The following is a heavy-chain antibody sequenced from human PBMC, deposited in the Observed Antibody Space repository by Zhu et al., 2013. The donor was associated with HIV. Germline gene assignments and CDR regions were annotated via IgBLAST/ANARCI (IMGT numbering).Heavy chain of an antibody. CDR1: GGTFSNYV. V-gene: IGHV1-69*01. Sequence: QVQLVQSGAEVKKPGSSVKVSCKASGGTFSNYVISWVRQAPGHGLEWMGGIIPIFGTTNYAQKFQGRVTITADESTSTAYMELSSLRSEDTAVYYCARELRYCSGGSCKSGYFDLWGRGTLVTVSS. CDR2: IIPIFGTT. CDR3: ARELRYCSGGSCKSGYFDL. J-gene: IGHJ2*01. D-gene: IGHD2-15*01.